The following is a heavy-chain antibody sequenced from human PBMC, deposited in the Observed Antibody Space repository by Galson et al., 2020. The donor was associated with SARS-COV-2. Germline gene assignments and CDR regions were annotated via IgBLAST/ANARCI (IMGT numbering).Heavy chain of an antibody. J-gene: IGHJ4*02. V-gene: IGHV3-7*03. CDR2: IKSDGSDK. CDR1: GFNFSNYW. CDR3: ARDFGSSSEVFDY. D-gene: IGHD2-15*01. Sequence: GESLKISCAASGFNFSNYWMSWVRQAPGKGLEWVANIKSDGSDKHYVDSVKGRFTISRDNAENLLYLQMDNLRADDTALYYCARDFGSSSEVFDYWGQGTTVIVSS.